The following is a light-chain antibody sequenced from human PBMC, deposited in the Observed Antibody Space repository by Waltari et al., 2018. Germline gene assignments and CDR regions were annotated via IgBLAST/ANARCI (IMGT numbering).Light chain of an antibody. CDR3: HQYMSYPWT. CDR2: ESA. J-gene: IGKJ1*01. Sequence: DIQMTQSPATLPASVGDRVTITCRASQSIGRWLAWYQQKPGKAPKLLFSESAKLQSGVPSRFSGSGSGTDFTLTINGLQPDDFAIYYCHQYMSYPWTFGLGTKVEIK. CDR1: QSIGRW. V-gene: IGKV1-5*03.